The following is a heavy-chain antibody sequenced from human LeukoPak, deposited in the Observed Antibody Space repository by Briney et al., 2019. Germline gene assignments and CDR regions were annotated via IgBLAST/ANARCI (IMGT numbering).Heavy chain of an antibody. V-gene: IGHV3-30-3*01. CDR3: ARGRSPDYWYFDL. CDR2: ISSDGTSE. J-gene: IGHJ2*01. Sequence: GGSLRLSCAASEFAFDDYAMHWVRQAPGKGLEWVALISSDGTSEFYADSVKGRFTISRDNPKNTLYVQMNSLTPEDTAVYYRARGRSPDYWYFDLWGRGTLVTVSS. CDR1: EFAFDDYA.